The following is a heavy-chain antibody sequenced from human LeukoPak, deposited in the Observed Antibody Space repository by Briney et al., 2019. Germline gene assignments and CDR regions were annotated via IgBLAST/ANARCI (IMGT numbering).Heavy chain of an antibody. CDR1: GFTFSSYA. CDR3: ASSSSSRSVRTYFDY. J-gene: IGHJ4*02. D-gene: IGHD1-14*01. V-gene: IGHV3-66*01. Sequence: PGGSLRLSCAASGFTFSSYAMSWVRQAPGKGLEWVSVIYSGGSTYYADSVKGRFTISRDNSKNTLYLQMNSLRAEDTAVYYCASSSSSRSVRTYFDYWGQGTLVTVSS. CDR2: IYSGGST.